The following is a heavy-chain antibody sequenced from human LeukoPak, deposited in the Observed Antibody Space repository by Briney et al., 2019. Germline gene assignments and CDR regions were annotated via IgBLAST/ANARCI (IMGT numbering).Heavy chain of an antibody. CDR3: ARSGSYYYGMDV. CDR1: GGSISSGGYY. V-gene: IGHV3-53*01. Sequence: ETLSLTCTVSGGSISSGGYYWSWVRQAPGKGLEWVSVIYSGGSTYYADSVKGRFTISRDNSKNTLYLQMNSLRAEDTAVYYCARSGSYYYGMDVWGQGTTVTVSS. D-gene: IGHD1-26*01. CDR2: IYSGGST. J-gene: IGHJ6*02.